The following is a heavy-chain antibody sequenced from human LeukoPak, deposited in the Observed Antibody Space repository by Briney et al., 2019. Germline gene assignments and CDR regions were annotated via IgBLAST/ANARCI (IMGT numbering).Heavy chain of an antibody. J-gene: IGHJ4*02. CDR1: GFTFSSYS. CDR3: ARCPPHYYDSSSFDY. D-gene: IGHD3-22*01. V-gene: IGHV3-21*01. CDR2: ISSSSSYI. Sequence: GGSLRLSCAASGFTFSSYSMNWVRQAPGKGLEWVSSISSSSSYIYYADSVKGRFTISRDNAKNSLYLQMNSLRAEDTAVYYCARCPPHYYDSSSFDYWGQGTLVTVSS.